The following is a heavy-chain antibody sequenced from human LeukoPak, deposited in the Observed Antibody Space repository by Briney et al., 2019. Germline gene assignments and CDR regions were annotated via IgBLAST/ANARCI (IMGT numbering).Heavy chain of an antibody. J-gene: IGHJ4*02. CDR1: GFTVSSNS. V-gene: IGHV3-53*01. D-gene: IGHD4/OR15-4a*01. CDR3: ARRAGAYSHPYDY. CDR2: IYSDNT. Sequence: PGGTLRLSCTVSGFTVSSNSMSWVRQAPGKRLEWVSFIYSDNTHYSDSVKGRSTISRDNSKNTLYLQMNSLRAEDTAVYYCARRAGAYSHPYDYWGQGTLVTVSS.